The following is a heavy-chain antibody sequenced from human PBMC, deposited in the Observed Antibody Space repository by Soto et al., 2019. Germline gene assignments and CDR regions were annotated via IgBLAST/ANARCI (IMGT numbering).Heavy chain of an antibody. CDR1: GGSIASSLYY. J-gene: IGHJ4*02. D-gene: IGHD6-19*01. V-gene: IGHV4-39*01. Sequence: SETLSLTCTVPGGSIASSLYYWGWVRQSPGKGLEWIESIYYSGSTHYNPSLKSRVTVSVDTSKNQFSLKLTSVTAADTAVYFCVSHRNYIVVSGSFFDYWSQGTLVTVSS. CDR2: IYYSGST. CDR3: VSHRNYIVVSGSFFDY.